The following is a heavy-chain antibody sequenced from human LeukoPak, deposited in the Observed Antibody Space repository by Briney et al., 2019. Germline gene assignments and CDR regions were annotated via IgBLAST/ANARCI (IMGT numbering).Heavy chain of an antibody. CDR1: GFTFSSYS. CDR2: ISSSSSYI. D-gene: IGHD6-6*01. V-gene: IGHV3-21*01. J-gene: IGHJ4*02. Sequence: GGSLRLSCAASGFTFSSYSMNWVRQAPRKGLEWVSSISSSSSYIYYADSVKGRFTISRDNAKNSLYLQMNSLRAEDTAVYYCARDSSFDFDYWGQGTLVTVSS. CDR3: ARDSSFDFDY.